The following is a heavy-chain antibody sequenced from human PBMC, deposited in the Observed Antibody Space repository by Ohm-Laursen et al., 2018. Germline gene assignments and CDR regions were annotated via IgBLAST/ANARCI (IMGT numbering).Heavy chain of an antibody. CDR1: GGSFSGYF. V-gene: IGHV4-34*01. CDR3: ASGTSGPPPDY. J-gene: IGHJ4*02. CDR2: INHSGST. Sequence: SQTLSLTCAVYGGSFSGYFWSWIRQPPGKGLEWIGQINHSGSTNYDPSLKSRVTISVDTSKNQFSLKLSSVTAADTAVHYCASGTSGPPPDYWGQGTLVTVSS.